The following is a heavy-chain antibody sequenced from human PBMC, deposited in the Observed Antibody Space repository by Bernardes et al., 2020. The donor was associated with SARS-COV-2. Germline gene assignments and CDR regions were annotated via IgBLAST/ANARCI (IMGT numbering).Heavy chain of an antibody. Sequence: GGSLRLSCAASGFTFSSYSMNWVRQAPGKGLEWVSSISSSSSYIYYADSVKGRFTISRDNAKNSLYLQMNSLRAEDTAVYYCARDLFPKSLRRSSGVRWGQGTLVTVSS. CDR1: GFTFSSYS. V-gene: IGHV3-21*01. CDR2: ISSSSSYI. CDR3: ARDLFPKSLRRSSGVR. D-gene: IGHD2-21*01. J-gene: IGHJ4*02.